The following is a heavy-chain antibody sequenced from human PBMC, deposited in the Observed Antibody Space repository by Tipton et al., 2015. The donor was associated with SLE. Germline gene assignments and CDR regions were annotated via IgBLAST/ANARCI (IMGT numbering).Heavy chain of an antibody. V-gene: IGHV4-30-4*01. CDR3: ARENNWFDP. Sequence: LRLTCAVSGGSISGGDYYWSWIRQPPGKGLEWIGITNQGGGTYYNSSLKSRVTISLDASKNQFSLKLSSVTAADTAVYYCARENNWFDPWGQGTLVTVSS. CDR2: TNQGGGT. CDR1: GGSISGGDYY. J-gene: IGHJ5*02.